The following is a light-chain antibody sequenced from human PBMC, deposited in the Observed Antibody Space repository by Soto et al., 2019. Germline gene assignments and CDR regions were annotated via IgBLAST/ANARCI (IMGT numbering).Light chain of an antibody. Sequence: EIVLTQSPGTLSLSPGDRASLSCRTSQSMTSSYLAWYQQKPGQAPRLLIYAGSTRATGIPDGFSGSGSGTDFTLTISRLEPEDFAVYYCQQYVLGLTFGPGTKVDIK. J-gene: IGKJ3*01. CDR1: QSMTSSY. V-gene: IGKV3-20*01. CDR2: AGS. CDR3: QQYVLGLT.